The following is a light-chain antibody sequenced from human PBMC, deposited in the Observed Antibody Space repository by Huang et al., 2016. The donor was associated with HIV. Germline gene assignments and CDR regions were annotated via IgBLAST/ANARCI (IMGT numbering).Light chain of an antibody. V-gene: IGKV3-11*01. CDR3: QQRSNWPR. Sequence: ATRSFAPGESATRACRASQSVSSYVAWYQQKPGQAPRLRIYDASNRATGIPARFSGSGSGTDFTLTISSLEPEDFAVYYCQQRSNWPRFGQGTKVEIK. J-gene: IGKJ1*01. CDR1: QSVSSY. CDR2: DAS.